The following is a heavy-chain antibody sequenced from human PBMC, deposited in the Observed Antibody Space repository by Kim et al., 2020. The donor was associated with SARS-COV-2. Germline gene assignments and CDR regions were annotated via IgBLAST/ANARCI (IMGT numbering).Heavy chain of an antibody. D-gene: IGHD2-2*01. CDR1: GGSISSYY. CDR3: ARGEYCSSTSCWGYYYGMDV. CDR2: IYYSGST. V-gene: IGHV4-59*13. J-gene: IGHJ6*02. Sequence: SETLSLTCTVSGGSISSYYWSWIRQPPGKGLEWIGYIYYSGSTNYNPSLKSRVTISVDTSKNQFSLKLSSVTTADTAVYYCARGEYCSSTSCWGYYYGMDVWGQGTTVTVSS.